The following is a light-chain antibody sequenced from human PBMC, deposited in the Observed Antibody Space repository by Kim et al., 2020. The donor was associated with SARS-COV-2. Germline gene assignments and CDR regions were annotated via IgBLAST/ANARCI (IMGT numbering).Light chain of an antibody. CDR3: QQYNSDPWT. J-gene: IGKJ1*01. Sequence: DIQMTQSPSSLSASVGDRVTITCRASQSISDWLAWYQQKPGKAPKLLIYKASSLESGVPSRFSGSGSGTEFTLTVSSLQPDDFATYYCQQYNSDPWTFGQGTKVDIK. CDR2: KAS. V-gene: IGKV1-5*03. CDR1: QSISDW.